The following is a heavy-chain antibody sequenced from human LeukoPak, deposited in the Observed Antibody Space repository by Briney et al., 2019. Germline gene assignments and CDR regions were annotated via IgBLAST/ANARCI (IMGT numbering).Heavy chain of an antibody. D-gene: IGHD6-19*01. CDR3: ARGELETEIAVAGIDY. Sequence: PGGSLRLSCAASGFTFSSYSMNWVRQAPGKGLEWVSSISSSSSYIYYADSVKGRFTISRDNAKNSLYLQMNSPRAEDTAVYYCARGELETEIAVAGIDYWGQGALVTVSS. J-gene: IGHJ4*02. CDR1: GFTFSSYS. V-gene: IGHV3-21*01. CDR2: ISSSSSYI.